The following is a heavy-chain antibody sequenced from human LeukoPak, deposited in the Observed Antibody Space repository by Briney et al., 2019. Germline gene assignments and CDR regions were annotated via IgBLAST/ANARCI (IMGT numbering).Heavy chain of an antibody. CDR2: MYYDGST. CDR1: GGSIYSTTFY. Sequence: SETLSLACTVSGGSIYSTTFYWGWIRQPPGKGLEWIGSMYYDGSTYHNPSLKSRVAISVDTSNNQFSLKLTSVTAADTAVYFCARRSDSGSDDGEDYFDYWGQGTLVTVSS. V-gene: IGHV4-39*01. CDR3: ARRSDSGSDDGEDYFDY. J-gene: IGHJ4*02. D-gene: IGHD1-26*01.